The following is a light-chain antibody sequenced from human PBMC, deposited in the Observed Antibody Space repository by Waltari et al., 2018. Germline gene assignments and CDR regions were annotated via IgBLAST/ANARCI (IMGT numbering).Light chain of an antibody. CDR2: GAS. V-gene: IGKV3-20*01. J-gene: IGKJ3*01. CDR1: HYLSSGY. CDR3: QQYGSSFT. Sequence: EVVLTQSPGTLSMSPGERATLSCRDSHYLSSGYLAWYQQKPGQAPRLLIHGASSRATGIPDRFSGSGSGTDFTLTISRLEPEDFAVYYCQQYGSSFTFGPGTKVDL.